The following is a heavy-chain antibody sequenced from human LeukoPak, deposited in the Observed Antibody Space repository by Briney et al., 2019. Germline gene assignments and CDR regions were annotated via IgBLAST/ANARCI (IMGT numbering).Heavy chain of an antibody. V-gene: IGHV5-51*01. CDR1: GYSVTSYW. CDR3: ARGYYDSSGYHDAFDI. Sequence: GESLKISCKGSGYSVTSYWIGWVRQMPGKGLEWMGIIYPGDSDTRYSPSFQGQVTISADKSISTAYLQWSSLKASDTAMYYCARGYYDSSGYHDAFDIWGQGTMVTVSS. J-gene: IGHJ3*02. D-gene: IGHD3-22*01. CDR2: IYPGDSDT.